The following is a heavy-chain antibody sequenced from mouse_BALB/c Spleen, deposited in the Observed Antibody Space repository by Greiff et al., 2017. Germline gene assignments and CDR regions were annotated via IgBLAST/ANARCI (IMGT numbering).Heavy chain of an antibody. Sequence: EVMLVESGGGLVKPGGSLKLSCAASGFTFSDYYMYWVRQTPEKRLEWVATISDGGSYTYYPDSVKGRFTISRDNAKNNLYLQMSSLKSEDTAMYYCARDYGNYRSFAYWGQGTLVTVSA. CDR1: GFTFSDYY. J-gene: IGHJ3*01. V-gene: IGHV5-4*02. CDR3: ARDYGNYRSFAY. D-gene: IGHD2-1*01. CDR2: ISDGGSYT.